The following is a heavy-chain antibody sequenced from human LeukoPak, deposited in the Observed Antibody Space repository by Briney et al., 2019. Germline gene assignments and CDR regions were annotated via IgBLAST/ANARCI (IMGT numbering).Heavy chain of an antibody. Sequence: GGSLRLSCAASGFTFNYFWMHWVRQAPGKGLVWVSRINSDGSSTTYADSAKGRFAISRDNAKNTLYLQMNSLRAEDTAVYYCAREDYGDYAGGYYFDYWGQGTLVTVSS. CDR3: AREDYGDYAGGYYFDY. J-gene: IGHJ4*02. V-gene: IGHV3-74*01. CDR2: INSDGSST. CDR1: GFTFNYFW. D-gene: IGHD4-17*01.